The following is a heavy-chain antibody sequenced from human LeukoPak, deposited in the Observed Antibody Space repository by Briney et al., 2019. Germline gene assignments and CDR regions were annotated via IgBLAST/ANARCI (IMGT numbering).Heavy chain of an antibody. CDR2: ISAYNGNT. CDR1: GYTFTSYG. Sequence: ASVKVSCKASGYTFTSYGISWVRQAPGQGLEWMGWISAYNGNTNYAQKLQGRVTMTTDTPTSTAYMELRSLRSDDTAVYYCAREGGRGDCYPCYYYYGMDVWGQGTTVTVSS. CDR3: AREGGRGDCYPCYYYYGMDV. V-gene: IGHV1-18*01. J-gene: IGHJ6*02. D-gene: IGHD2-21*02.